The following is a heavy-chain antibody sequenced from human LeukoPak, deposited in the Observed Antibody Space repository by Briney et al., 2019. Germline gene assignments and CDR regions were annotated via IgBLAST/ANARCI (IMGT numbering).Heavy chain of an antibody. CDR2: ISYDGSNK. J-gene: IGHJ6*02. D-gene: IGHD6-19*01. CDR1: GFTFSSYA. Sequence: GRSLRLSCAASGFTFSSYAMHWVRQAPGKGLEWVAVISYDGSNKYYADSVKGRFTISRDNAKNSLYLQMNSLRAEDTAVYYCANLRIAVAGRGVWGQGTTVTVSS. V-gene: IGHV3-30-3*01. CDR3: ANLRIAVAGRGV.